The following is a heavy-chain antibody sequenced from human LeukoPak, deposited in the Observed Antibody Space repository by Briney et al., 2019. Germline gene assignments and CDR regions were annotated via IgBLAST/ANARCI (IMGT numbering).Heavy chain of an antibody. CDR3: AKTYNWNSPAWSFDP. V-gene: IGHV3-23*01. CDR1: GFTFTSYA. D-gene: IGHD1-7*01. CDR2: ISGST. Sequence: GGSLRLSCAASGFTFTSYAMSWVRQAPGKGLEWVATISGSTYYGDSVKGRFTISRDNSKNTVYLQMNSLRGEDTAMYYCAKTYNWNSPAWSFDPWGQGTLVTVSS. J-gene: IGHJ5*02.